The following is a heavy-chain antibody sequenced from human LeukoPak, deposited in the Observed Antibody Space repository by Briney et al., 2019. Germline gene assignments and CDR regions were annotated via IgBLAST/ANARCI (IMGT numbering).Heavy chain of an antibody. CDR3: TRDGFGTVATGRYFDN. CDR2: IRTRAYGGTT. D-gene: IGHD1-26*01. J-gene: IGHJ4*02. V-gene: IGHV3-49*02. Sequence: WIRQPPGKGLEWVGFIRTRAYGGTTEYAASVKGRFTISRDESKSLAYLQMNSLKTEDTAVYYCTRDGFGTVATGRYFDNWGQGTLVTVSS.